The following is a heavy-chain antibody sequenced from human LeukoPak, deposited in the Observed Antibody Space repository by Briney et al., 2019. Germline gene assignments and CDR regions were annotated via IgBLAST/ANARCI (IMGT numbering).Heavy chain of an antibody. D-gene: IGHD3-9*01. Sequence: PGGSLRLSCAASGFSFDDYAMLWARQTPGKGLEWVSGISWNSGSIAYADSVKGRFTISRDNAKNSLYLQMNSLTAEDTALYYCGRDGSNILTAYAFDIWGQGTMVTVSS. J-gene: IGHJ3*02. CDR2: ISWNSGSI. CDR1: GFSFDDYA. V-gene: IGHV3-9*01. CDR3: GRDGSNILTAYAFDI.